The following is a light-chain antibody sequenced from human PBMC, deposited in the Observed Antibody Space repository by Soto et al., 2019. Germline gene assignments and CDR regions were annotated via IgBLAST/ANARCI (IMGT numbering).Light chain of an antibody. J-gene: IGKJ1*01. V-gene: IGKV3-15*01. Sequence: EIVMTQSPATLSVSPGERATLSCRASQSVSSNLAWYQQKPGQAPRLLIYGASTRATGIPARFSGSGSGTEFTLTISGLQSEDFAVYYCQQYNNWPPATFGQGTKVDIK. CDR3: QQYNNWPPAT. CDR1: QSVSSN. CDR2: GAS.